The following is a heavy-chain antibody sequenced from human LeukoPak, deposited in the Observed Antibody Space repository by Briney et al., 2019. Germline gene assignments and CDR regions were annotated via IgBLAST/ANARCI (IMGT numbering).Heavy chain of an antibody. D-gene: IGHD3-9*01. V-gene: IGHV3-66*02. CDR2: IRGSGET. Sequence: PGGSLRLSCAASGFKLIGYSMNWVRQAPGKGLEWVSLIRGSGETFYADSVKGRFTISRDDSKNTVYLQMSSLRVEDTAVYYCARWEGSYDILTGYAYYFDYWGQGTLVTVSS. J-gene: IGHJ4*02. CDR1: GFKLIGYS. CDR3: ARWEGSYDILTGYAYYFDY.